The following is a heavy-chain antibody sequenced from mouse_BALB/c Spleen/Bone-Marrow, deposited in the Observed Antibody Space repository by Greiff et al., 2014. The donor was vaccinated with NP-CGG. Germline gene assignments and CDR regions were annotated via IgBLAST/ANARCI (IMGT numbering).Heavy chain of an antibody. CDR3: ARSPYYYGSGCGYFDV. J-gene: IGHJ1*01. CDR1: GFTFSDYS. Sequence: EVQVVESGGGLVKPGGSLKLSCAASGFTFSDYSMYWVRQTPEKRLEWVATISDGGSYTYYPDSVKGRFTISRDNVRNNLYLQMSSLKSEGTAMYYCARSPYYYGSGCGYFDVWGAGTTVTVSS. D-gene: IGHD1-1*01. V-gene: IGHV5-4*02. CDR2: ISDGGSYT.